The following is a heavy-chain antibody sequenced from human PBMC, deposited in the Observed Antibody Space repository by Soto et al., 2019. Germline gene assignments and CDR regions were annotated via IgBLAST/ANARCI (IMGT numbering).Heavy chain of an antibody. CDR1: DGSMNSDSPY. J-gene: IGHJ4*02. CDR3: ARLGGYVSVGYYYLWDS. CDR2: INHSGST. V-gene: IGHV4-39*01. Sequence: QLQLQESGPGLVKLSETLSLTCRVSDGSMNSDSPYWGWIRQPPGKGLEWIGVINHSGSTYHNLSLKGRVTMSVDASRNQFSLKLTSMTAADTAVYYCARLGGYVSVGYYYLWDSWGQGTLVTVSS. D-gene: IGHD3-22*01.